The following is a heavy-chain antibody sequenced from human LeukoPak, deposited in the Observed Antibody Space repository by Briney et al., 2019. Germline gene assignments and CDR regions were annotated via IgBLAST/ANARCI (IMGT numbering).Heavy chain of an antibody. Sequence: GGSLRLSCAASGFIFSTYSMNWVRQAPGKGLEWVSYISRSRTTTFYTDSVKGRFTISRDNAKNSLYLQMNSLRVEDTAVYYCARGPYGDYDSYYGVDVWGQGTTVTVS. CDR3: ARGPYGDYDSYYGVDV. V-gene: IGHV3-48*01. J-gene: IGHJ6*02. CDR2: ISRSRTTT. CDR1: GFIFSTYS. D-gene: IGHD4-17*01.